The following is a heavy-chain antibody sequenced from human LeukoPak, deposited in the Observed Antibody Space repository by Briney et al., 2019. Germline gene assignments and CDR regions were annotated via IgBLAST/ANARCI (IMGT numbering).Heavy chain of an antibody. D-gene: IGHD3-16*02. J-gene: IGHJ1*01. CDR3: ATDYIWGTYRFQY. CDR2: IKQDGSEK. CDR1: GFTFSSYW. Sequence: PGGSLRLSCVASGFTFSSYWMGWVRHAPGEGLEWVANIKQDGSEKFYVDSVKGRFTISRDNARNSLYLQMSSLRVEDTAVYYCATDYIWGTYRFQYWGQGTLVTVSS. V-gene: IGHV3-7*03.